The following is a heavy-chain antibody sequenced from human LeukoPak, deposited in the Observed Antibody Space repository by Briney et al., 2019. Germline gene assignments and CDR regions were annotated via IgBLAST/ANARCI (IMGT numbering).Heavy chain of an antibody. J-gene: IGHJ4*02. V-gene: IGHV3-21*01. CDR1: GFTFDDYA. Sequence: GGSLRLSCAASGFTFDDYAMHWVRQAPGKGLEWVSSISSSSSYIYYADSVKGRFTISRDNAKNSLYLQMNSLRAEDTAVYYCASTAGDYWGQGTLVTVSS. CDR2: ISSSSSYI. CDR3: ASTAGDY. D-gene: IGHD6-13*01.